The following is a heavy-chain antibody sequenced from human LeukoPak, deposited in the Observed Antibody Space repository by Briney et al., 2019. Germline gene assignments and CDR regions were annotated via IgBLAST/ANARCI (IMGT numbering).Heavy chain of an antibody. D-gene: IGHD3-10*01. Sequence: GGSLRLSCAASGFAFNFYAMSWVRQAPGKGLEWVALITYDGYYKYYSDSVKGRFTISSDTSKNTLYLQMNSLRAEDTAVYYCARDLSPVVRASPMGYWGQGTPVTVSS. CDR1: GFAFNFYA. CDR3: ARDLSPVVRASPMGY. CDR2: ITYDGYYK. V-gene: IGHV3-30*03. J-gene: IGHJ4*02.